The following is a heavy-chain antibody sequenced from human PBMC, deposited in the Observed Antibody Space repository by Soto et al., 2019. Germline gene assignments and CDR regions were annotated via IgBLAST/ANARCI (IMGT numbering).Heavy chain of an antibody. CDR3: VRRHVSATGIDWFDP. CDR1: GYTFTSYG. V-gene: IGHV1-3*01. CDR2: INAANGDT. J-gene: IGHJ5*02. Sequence: AVSVKVSCKASGYTFTSYGIHWVRQAPGQRLEWMGWINAANGDTKYSTKFQGRVTITRDTSASTAYMELSSLRSEDTVVYYCVRRHVSATGIDWFDPWGQGTLVTVS. D-gene: IGHD6-13*01.